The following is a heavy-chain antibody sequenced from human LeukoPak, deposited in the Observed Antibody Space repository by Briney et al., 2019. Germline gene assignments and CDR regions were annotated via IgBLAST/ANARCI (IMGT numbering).Heavy chain of an antibody. V-gene: IGHV1-69*02. Sequence: GASVKVSCKASGYTFTGYYIHWVRQAPGQGLEWVGRIIPSLGLANYGQTFQGRVTITADKSTSTAYMELSSLRSEDTAVYYCAWGPYQGTYYFDYWGQGTLVTVSS. CDR3: AWGPYQGTYYFDY. CDR2: IIPSLGLA. CDR1: GYTFTGYY. J-gene: IGHJ4*02. D-gene: IGHD1-1*01.